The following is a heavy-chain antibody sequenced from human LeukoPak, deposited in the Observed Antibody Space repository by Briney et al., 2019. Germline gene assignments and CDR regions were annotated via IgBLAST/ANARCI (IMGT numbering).Heavy chain of an antibody. CDR3: ARTDGDYVVSPSAFDI. Sequence: GGSLRLSCAASGFTFSSYGMHWVRQAPGKGLEWVAFIRYDGSNKYYADSVKGRFTISRDNAKNSLYLQMNSLRAEDTAVYYCARTDGDYVVSPSAFDIWGQGTMVTVSS. CDR2: IRYDGSNK. CDR1: GFTFSSYG. V-gene: IGHV3-30*02. J-gene: IGHJ3*02. D-gene: IGHD4-17*01.